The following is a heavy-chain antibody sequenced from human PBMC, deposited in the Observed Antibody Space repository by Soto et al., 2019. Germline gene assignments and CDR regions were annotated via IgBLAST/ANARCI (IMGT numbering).Heavy chain of an antibody. D-gene: IGHD2-2*01. CDR1: GGSIRSYY. J-gene: IGHJ4*02. V-gene: IGHV4-59*01. CDR3: AKDGGYCSSTSCYPGH. Sequence: PSETLSLTCTVSGGSIRSYYWSWIRQPPGKALEWIGYIYFSGSANYNPSLKSRVTISVDTSKTQFSLRLSSVTAADTAVYYCAKDGGYCSSTSCYPGHWGQGTLVTVSS. CDR2: IYFSGSA.